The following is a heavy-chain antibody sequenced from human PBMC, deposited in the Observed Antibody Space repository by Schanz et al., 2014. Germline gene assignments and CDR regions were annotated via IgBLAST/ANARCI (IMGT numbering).Heavy chain of an antibody. Sequence: QVQLVESGGGVVQPGRSLRLSCAASGFNFSSYGMHWVRQAPGKGLEWVPVISDDRSNHYYPDSVKGRFTISRDNSKNTLYLQMNIQRSEDTAVYYCAKDVDFWSGYYLDYWGQGTLVTVSS. J-gene: IGHJ4*02. D-gene: IGHD3-3*01. CDR2: ISDDRSNH. CDR1: GFNFSSYG. V-gene: IGHV3-30*18. CDR3: AKDVDFWSGYYLDY.